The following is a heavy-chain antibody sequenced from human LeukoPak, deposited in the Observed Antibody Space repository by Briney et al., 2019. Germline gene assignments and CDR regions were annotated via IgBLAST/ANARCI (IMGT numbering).Heavy chain of an antibody. J-gene: IGHJ4*02. D-gene: IGHD4-23*01. CDR1: GFSINSYN. CDR2: IYSSGST. V-gene: IGHV4-4*07. CDR3: ARGGKATVVTM. Sequence: PSETLSLTCTVSGFSINSYNWSWIRQPAGKGLEWIGRIYSSGSTNYNPALKSRVSMSVDTSKTQFSLKLTSGTAADTAVYYCARGGKATVVTMWGQGILVTVSS.